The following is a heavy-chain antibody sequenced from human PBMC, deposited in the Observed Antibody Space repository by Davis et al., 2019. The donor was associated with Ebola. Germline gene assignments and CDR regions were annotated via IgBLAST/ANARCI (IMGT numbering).Heavy chain of an antibody. CDR1: GFTFSTYR. V-gene: IGHV3-74*01. CDR2: IDRDGSSP. Sequence: HTGGSLRLSCAVSGFTFSTYRMHWVRQVPGTGLVWVSRIDRDGSSPNYADSVKGRFTISRDNAKNTLYLQMNSLRAEETAVYYCARGSLHSDVYGGGGDFYYGFDVWGKGTTVTVSS. J-gene: IGHJ6*04. D-gene: IGHD5/OR15-5a*01. CDR3: ARGSLHSDVYGGGGDFYYGFDV.